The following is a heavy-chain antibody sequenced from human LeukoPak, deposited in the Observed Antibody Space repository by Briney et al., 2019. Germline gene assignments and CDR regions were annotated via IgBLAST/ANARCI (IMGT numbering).Heavy chain of an antibody. D-gene: IGHD2-15*01. V-gene: IGHV3-30*12. CDR2: IFSDGIRK. Sequence: PGMSLSLSCATSGFTFSTYGMEWVRQAPGKGLEWVAIIFSDGIRKYYADSVKGRFTISRDNAKNSLYLQMNSLRDEDTAVYYCARDLYFWGQGTLVTVSS. CDR1: GFTFSTYG. J-gene: IGHJ4*02. CDR3: ARDLYF.